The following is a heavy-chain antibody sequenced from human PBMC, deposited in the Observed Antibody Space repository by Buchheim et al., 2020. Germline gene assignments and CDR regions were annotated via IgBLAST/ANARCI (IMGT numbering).Heavy chain of an antibody. D-gene: IGHD3-22*01. V-gene: IGHV4-4*02. CDR1: GGSISSSNW. CDR3: ARVGTRCYYDSSGYYFGYRSACWFDP. CDR2: INHSGST. Sequence: QVQLQESGPGLVKPSGTLSLTCAVSGGSISSSNWWSWVRQPPGKGLEWIGEINHSGSTNYNPSLKSRVTISVDTSKNQFSLKLSSVTAADTAVYYCARVGTRCYYDSSGYYFGYRSACWFDPWGQGTL. J-gene: IGHJ5*02.